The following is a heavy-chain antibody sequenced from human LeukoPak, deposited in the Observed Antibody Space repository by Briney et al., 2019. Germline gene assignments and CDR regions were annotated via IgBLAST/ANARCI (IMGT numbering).Heavy chain of an antibody. V-gene: IGHV3-23*01. CDR3: VKGSRDSRPYYFDF. Sequence: GGSLRLSCAASGFNFNNYAMSCVRQAPGKGLEWVAAITDSGGDTYHADSVKGRFTISRDNSRNTLYLQMSSLRVEDSAVYLCVKGSRDSRPYYFDFWGQGTLVTVSS. CDR1: GFNFNNYA. D-gene: IGHD3-3*01. J-gene: IGHJ4*02. CDR2: ITDSGGDT.